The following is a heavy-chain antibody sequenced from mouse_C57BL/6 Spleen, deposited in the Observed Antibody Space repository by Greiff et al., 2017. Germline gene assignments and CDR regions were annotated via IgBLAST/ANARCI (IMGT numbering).Heavy chain of an antibody. V-gene: IGHV14-1*01. J-gene: IGHJ2*01. Sequence: VQLQQSGAELVRPGASVKLSCTASGFNIKDYYMHWVKQRPEQGLEWIGRIDPEDGDTEYAPKFQGKATMTADTSSNTAYLQLSSLTSEDTAVYYCTHYGSSSYYFDYWGQGTTLTVSS. CDR1: GFNIKDYY. CDR2: IDPEDGDT. D-gene: IGHD1-1*01. CDR3: THYGSSSYYFDY.